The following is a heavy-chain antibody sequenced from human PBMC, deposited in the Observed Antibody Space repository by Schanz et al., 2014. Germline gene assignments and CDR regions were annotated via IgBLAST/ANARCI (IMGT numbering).Heavy chain of an antibody. CDR2: ISASGGST. CDR3: ARDTSYGMDV. J-gene: IGHJ6*02. CDR1: GFTVSSDH. V-gene: IGHV3-66*01. Sequence: VQLVESGGGFVQPGGSLGLSCVVSGFTVSSDHMSWVRQAPGKGLEWVSTISASGGSTYYADSVKGRFTISRDNAKISLYLQMNSLRVEDTAVYYCARDTSYGMDVWGQGTTVTVSS.